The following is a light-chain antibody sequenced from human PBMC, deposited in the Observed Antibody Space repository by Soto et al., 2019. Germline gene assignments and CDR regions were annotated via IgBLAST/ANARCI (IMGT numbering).Light chain of an antibody. J-gene: IGLJ1*01. V-gene: IGLV2-14*01. CDR3: SSYTRSSTSYV. CDR1: SSDVGGYNY. Sequence: QSALTQPRSVSGSPGQSVTLSCTGTSSDVGGYNYVSWYQQHPGKAPKLMIYEVSNRPSRVSNRFSGSKSGNTASLTISGLQAEDEADYYCSSYTRSSTSYVFGTGTKVTVL. CDR2: EVS.